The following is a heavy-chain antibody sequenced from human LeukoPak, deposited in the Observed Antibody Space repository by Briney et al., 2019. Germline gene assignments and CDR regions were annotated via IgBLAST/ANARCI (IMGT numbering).Heavy chain of an antibody. V-gene: IGHV4-34*01. J-gene: IGHJ4*02. CDR2: INHSGST. D-gene: IGHD3-3*01. CDR3: ARGPVLRFLEWLRTRYYFDY. CDR1: GGSFRGYY. Sequence: PSETLSPTCAVYGGSFRGYYWSWIRQPPGKGLEWLGEINHSGSTNYNPSLKSRVTISVDTSKNQFSLKLSSVTAADTAVYYCARGPVLRFLEWLRTRYYFDYWGQGTLVTVSS.